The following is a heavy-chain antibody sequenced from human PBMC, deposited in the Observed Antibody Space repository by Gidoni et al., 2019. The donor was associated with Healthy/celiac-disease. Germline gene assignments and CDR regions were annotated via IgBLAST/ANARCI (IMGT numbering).Heavy chain of an antibody. CDR3: ARARDIVVVPAARGVGWFDP. CDR1: GVSISRGGDY. V-gene: IGHV4-31*03. J-gene: IGHJ5*02. D-gene: IGHD2-2*01. Sequence: QVQLQESGPGLVKPSHTLSLTCTVSGVSISRGGDYWCWIRPHPGKGLEWIGYIYYSGSTYYNPSLKSRVTISVDTSKNQFSLKLSSVTAADTAVYYCARARDIVVVPAARGVGWFDPWGQGTLVTVSS. CDR2: IYYSGST.